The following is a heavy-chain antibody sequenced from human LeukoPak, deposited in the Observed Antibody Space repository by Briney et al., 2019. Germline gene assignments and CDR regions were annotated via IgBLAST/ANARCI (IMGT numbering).Heavy chain of an antibody. Sequence: GESLKISCKGSGYSFTSYWIGWVRQMPGKGLEWMGIIYPGDSDTRYSPSFQGQVTISADKSISTAYLQWSSLKASDTAMYYCARDRFCYSPSCYFDYWGQGTLVTVSS. CDR1: GYSFTSYW. J-gene: IGHJ4*02. CDR3: ARDRFCYSPSCYFDY. CDR2: IYPGDSDT. D-gene: IGHD2-2*01. V-gene: IGHV5-51*01.